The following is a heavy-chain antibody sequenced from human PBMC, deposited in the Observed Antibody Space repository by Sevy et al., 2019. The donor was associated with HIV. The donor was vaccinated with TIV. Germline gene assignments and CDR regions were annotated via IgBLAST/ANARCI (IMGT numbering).Heavy chain of an antibody. Sequence: ASVKVSCKASGGTFSSYAISWVRQAPGQGLEWMGGIIPIFGTANYAQKFQGRVTITADESTSTAYMELSSLRSEDTAVYYCAGGFPDSSGSPGWFDPWGQGTLVTVSS. J-gene: IGHJ5*02. D-gene: IGHD3-22*01. CDR3: AGGFPDSSGSPGWFDP. V-gene: IGHV1-69*13. CDR1: GGTFSSYA. CDR2: IIPIFGTA.